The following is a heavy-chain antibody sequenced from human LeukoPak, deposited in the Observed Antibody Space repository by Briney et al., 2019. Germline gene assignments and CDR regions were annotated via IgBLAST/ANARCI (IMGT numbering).Heavy chain of an antibody. CDR1: GFTFSSYS. CDR3: AKDFRPGYTYGDVFDY. Sequence: PGGSLRLSCAASGFTFSSYSMTWVRQAPGKGLEWVAVISGDGTKKHYTDSVKGRFAISRDNSKNTLNLEMDSLRPGDTAVYYCAKDFRPGYTYGDVFDYWGQGALVTVSS. V-gene: IGHV3-30*18. D-gene: IGHD5-18*01. CDR2: ISGDGTKK. J-gene: IGHJ4*02.